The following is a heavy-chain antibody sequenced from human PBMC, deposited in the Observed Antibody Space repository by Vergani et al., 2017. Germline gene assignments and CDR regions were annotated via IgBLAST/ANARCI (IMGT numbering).Heavy chain of an antibody. CDR2: ISYDGSNK. D-gene: IGHD5-12*01. CDR1: GFPFSSYG. Sequence: QVQLVESGGGVVQPGRSLRLSCAASGFPFSSYGMNWVRQAPGKGLEWVAVISYDGSNKDCADSVKGRFTISRDNSKNTLYLQMNRLRAEDTAVYYCAKDILVATRDWGQGTLVTVSS. J-gene: IGHJ4*02. V-gene: IGHV3-30*18. CDR3: AKDILVATRD.